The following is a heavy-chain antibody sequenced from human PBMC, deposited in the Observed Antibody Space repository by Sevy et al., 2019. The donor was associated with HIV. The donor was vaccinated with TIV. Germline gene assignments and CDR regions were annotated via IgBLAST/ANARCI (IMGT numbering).Heavy chain of an antibody. V-gene: IGHV1-18*01. J-gene: IGHJ4*02. CDR1: GYTFTSFG. CDR2: VSPYNGKT. D-gene: IGHD2-15*01. Sequence: ASVKVSCKASGYTFTSFGITWVRQAPGQGLEWVGWVSPYNGKTKYAQKLQGRVTMTTDTSTCTAYMELRSLRSGDTAVYYCVRPLCSGGSCYRWYFDFWGQRTLVTVSS. CDR3: VRPLCSGGSCYRWYFDF.